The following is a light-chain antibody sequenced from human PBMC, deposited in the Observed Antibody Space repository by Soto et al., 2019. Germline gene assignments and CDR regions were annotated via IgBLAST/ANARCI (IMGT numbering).Light chain of an antibody. J-gene: IGLJ2*01. V-gene: IGLV2-11*01. CDR1: SSDVDDYNF. Sequence: QSALTQPRSVSGSPGQSVTISCTGTSSDVDDYNFVSWYQQHPGTAPKLMIYDVTKRPSGVPGRFSGSRSGNTASLTISGLQIEDEAHYYCCSYAGGYFFEVIFGGETKVTVL. CDR3: CSYAGGYFFEVI. CDR2: DVT.